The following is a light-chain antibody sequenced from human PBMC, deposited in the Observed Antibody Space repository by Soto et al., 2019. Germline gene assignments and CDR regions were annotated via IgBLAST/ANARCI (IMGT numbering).Light chain of an antibody. J-gene: IGKJ1*01. V-gene: IGKV1-5*03. CDR1: QGISSY. CDR2: KAS. CDR3: QHYNSYSEA. Sequence: IQLTHSPTSLSASVGRRLTVTCRASQGISSYLAWYQQKQGKAPKLLIYKASTLKSGVPSRFSGSGYGTEFNLTISSLQPDDFATYYCQHYNSYSEAFGQGTKVDIK.